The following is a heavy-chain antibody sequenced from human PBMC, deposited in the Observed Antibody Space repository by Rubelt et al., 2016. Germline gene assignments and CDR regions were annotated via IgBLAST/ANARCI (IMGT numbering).Heavy chain of an antibody. CDR3: ARGLARAAAAPRRLWFDP. J-gene: IGHJ5*02. V-gene: IGHV4-34*01. D-gene: IGHD6-13*01. Sequence: QVQLQQWGAGLLKPSETLSLTCAVYGGSFSGYYWSWIRQPPGKGLEWIGEINHSGSTNYNPSLKSRVTNSVEPSKNQFSLKLSSVTAADTAVDYCARGLARAAAAPRRLWFDPWGQGTLVTVSS. CDR1: GGSFSGYY. CDR2: INHSGST.